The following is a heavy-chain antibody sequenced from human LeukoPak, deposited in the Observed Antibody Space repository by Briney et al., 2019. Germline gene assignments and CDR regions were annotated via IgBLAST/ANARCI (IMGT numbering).Heavy chain of an antibody. CDR2: ISSSSSYI. CDR1: VFTFISYS. V-gene: IGHV3-21*01. D-gene: IGHD3-3*01. Sequence: PGGSLKLSCAASVFTFISYSIHWVRQAPWKGLEWVSCISSSSSYIYYADSVKGRFTISRDNAKNSLYLQMNSLRAEDTAVYYWASAKDYDFWSGYQYYFDYWGQGTLVTVSS. J-gene: IGHJ4*02. CDR3: ASAKDYDFWSGYQYYFDY.